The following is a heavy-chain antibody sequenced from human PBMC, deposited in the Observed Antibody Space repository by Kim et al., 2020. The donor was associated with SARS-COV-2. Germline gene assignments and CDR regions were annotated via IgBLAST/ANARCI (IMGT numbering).Heavy chain of an antibody. Sequence: YGHKFQGRVTITADESTSTAYMELSSLRSEDTAVYYCARSYPQLKRPFDYWGQGTLVTVSS. V-gene: IGHV1-69*01. D-gene: IGHD1-1*01. CDR3: ARSYPQLKRPFDY. J-gene: IGHJ4*02.